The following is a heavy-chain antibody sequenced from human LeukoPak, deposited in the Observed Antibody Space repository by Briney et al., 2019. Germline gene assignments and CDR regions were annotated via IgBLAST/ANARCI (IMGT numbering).Heavy chain of an antibody. J-gene: IGHJ3*02. Sequence: GSLRLSCAASGFTFSSYWMSWVRQAPGKGLEWVANIKQDGSEKYYVDSVKGRFTISRDNAKNSLYLQMNSLRAEDTAVYYCAREKGFGELLIAFDIWGQGTMVTVSS. CDR3: AREKGFGELLIAFDI. V-gene: IGHV3-7*01. D-gene: IGHD3-10*01. CDR1: GFTFSSYW. CDR2: IKQDGSEK.